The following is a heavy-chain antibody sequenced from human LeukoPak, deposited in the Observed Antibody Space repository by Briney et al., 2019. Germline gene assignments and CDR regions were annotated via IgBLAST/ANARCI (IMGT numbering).Heavy chain of an antibody. CDR2: IYPGDSDT. Sequence: GESLKISCKGSGYSFTSYWIGWVRQMPGKGLEWMGIIYPGDSDTRYSPSFQGQVTISADKSISTAYLQWSSLKASDTAMYYCARQKGITMIVGPEPFDYWGQGTLVTVSS. CDR3: ARQKGITMIVGPEPFDY. J-gene: IGHJ4*02. V-gene: IGHV5-51*01. D-gene: IGHD3-22*01. CDR1: GYSFTSYW.